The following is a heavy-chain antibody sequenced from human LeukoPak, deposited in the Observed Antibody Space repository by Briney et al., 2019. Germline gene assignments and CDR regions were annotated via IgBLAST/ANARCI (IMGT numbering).Heavy chain of an antibody. CDR3: ARATSNDYDFWSGYVH. V-gene: IGHV4-39*01. CDR2: IYYSGST. CDR1: GGSISSSSYY. Sequence: AETLSLTCTVSGGSISSSSYYWGWIRQPPGKGLEWIGSIYYSGSTYYNPSLKSRVTISVDTSKNQFSLKLSSVTAADTAVYYCARATSNDYDFWSGYVHWGQGTLVTVSS. D-gene: IGHD3-3*01. J-gene: IGHJ4*02.